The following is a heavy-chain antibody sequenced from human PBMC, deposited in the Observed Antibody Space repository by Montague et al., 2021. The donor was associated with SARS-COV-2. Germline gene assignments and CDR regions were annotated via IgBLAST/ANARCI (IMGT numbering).Heavy chain of an antibody. V-gene: IGHV3-15*01. Sequence: SLRLSCAASGFTFSNAWMSWVRQAPGKGLGWVGRIKSKTDGGTTDYAAPVKGRFTISRDDSKNTLYLQMNSLKTEDTAVYYCTTELGTGYYYGMDVWGQGTTVTVSS. CDR3: TTELGTGYYYGMDV. D-gene: IGHD2-8*02. CDR2: IKSKTDGGTT. CDR1: GFTFSNAW. J-gene: IGHJ6*02.